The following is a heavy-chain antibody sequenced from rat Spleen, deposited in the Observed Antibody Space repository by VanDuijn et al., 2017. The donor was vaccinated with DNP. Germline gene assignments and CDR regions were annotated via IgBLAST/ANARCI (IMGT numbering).Heavy chain of an antibody. D-gene: IGHD1-2*01. CDR1: GFTFSNSD. V-gene: IGHV5-22*01. Sequence: DVQLVASGGGSVQPGGSMKLSCAASGFTFSNSDMAWVRQAPNKGLEWVAYISYDGGSTYYGDSVKGRFTISRDNAKSTLYLQMNSLRSEDMATYYCARWSSSHWYFDFWGPGTMVTVSS. CDR2: ISYDGGST. J-gene: IGHJ1*01. CDR3: ARWSSSHWYFDF.